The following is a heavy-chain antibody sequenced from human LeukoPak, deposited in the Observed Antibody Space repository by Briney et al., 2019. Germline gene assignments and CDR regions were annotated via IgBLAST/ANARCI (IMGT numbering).Heavy chain of an antibody. J-gene: IGHJ5*02. CDR3: ARGGDYSGWFDP. D-gene: IGHD1-26*01. CDR2: ISSSGSTI. Sequence: GGSLRLSCAAPGFTFSSYEMNWVRQAPGKGLEWVSYISSSGSTIYYADSVKGRFTISRDNAKNSLYLQMNYLRAEDTAVYYCARGGDYSGWFDPWGRGTLVTVSS. V-gene: IGHV3-48*03. CDR1: GFTFSSYE.